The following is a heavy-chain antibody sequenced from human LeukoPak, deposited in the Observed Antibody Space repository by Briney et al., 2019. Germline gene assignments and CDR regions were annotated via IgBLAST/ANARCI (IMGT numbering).Heavy chain of an antibody. CDR1: GYTFTSYY. J-gene: IGHJ6*03. D-gene: IGHD3-10*01. CDR3: ARAQASGDPSYYYYYMDV. Sequence: GASVKVSCKASGYTFTSYYMHWVRQAPGQGLEWMGIINPTGGSTSYAQKFQGRVTMTRDTSTSTVYMELSSLRSEDTAVYYCARAQASGDPSYYYYYMDVWGKGTTVTVSS. V-gene: IGHV1-46*01. CDR2: INPTGGST.